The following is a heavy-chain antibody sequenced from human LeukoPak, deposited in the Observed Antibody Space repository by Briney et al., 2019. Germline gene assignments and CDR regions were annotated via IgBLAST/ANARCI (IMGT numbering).Heavy chain of an antibody. CDR1: GYSISSGYY. D-gene: IGHD6-19*01. J-gene: IGHJ4*02. Sequence: PSETLSLTCTVSGYSISSGYYWGWIRQPPGKGLEGIGSIYHSGSTYYNPSLKSRVTISVDTSKNQFSLKLSSVTAADTAVYYCARVSRQWLGELDYWGQGTLVTVSS. CDR3: ARVSRQWLGELDY. V-gene: IGHV4-38-2*02. CDR2: IYHSGST.